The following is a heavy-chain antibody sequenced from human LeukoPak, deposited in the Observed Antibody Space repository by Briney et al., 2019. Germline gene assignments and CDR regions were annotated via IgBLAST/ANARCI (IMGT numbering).Heavy chain of an antibody. CDR1: GGSISSGSYY. J-gene: IGHJ5*02. V-gene: IGHV4-61*02. CDR2: IYTSGST. D-gene: IGHD2-15*01. CDR3: ARDGGLGYCSGGSCLNWFDP. Sequence: SSQTLSLTCTVSGGSISSGSYYWSWIRRPAGKGLEWIGRIYTSGSTNYNPSLKSRVTISVDTSKNQFSLKLSSVTAADTAVYYCARDGGLGYCSGGSCLNWFDPWGQGTLVTVSS.